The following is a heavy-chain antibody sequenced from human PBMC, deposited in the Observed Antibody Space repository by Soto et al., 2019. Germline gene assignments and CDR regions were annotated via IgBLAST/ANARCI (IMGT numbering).Heavy chain of an antibody. J-gene: IGHJ4*02. V-gene: IGHV3-21*01. CDR3: AREGSGSYYNYFDY. CDR1: GFTFSSYS. CDR2: ISSSSSYI. D-gene: IGHD3-10*01. Sequence: GGSLRLSCAASGFTFSSYSMNWVRQAPGKGLEWVSSISSSSSYIYYADSVKGRFTISRDNTKNSLYLQMNSLRAEDTAVYYCAREGSGSYYNYFDYWGQGTLVTVSS.